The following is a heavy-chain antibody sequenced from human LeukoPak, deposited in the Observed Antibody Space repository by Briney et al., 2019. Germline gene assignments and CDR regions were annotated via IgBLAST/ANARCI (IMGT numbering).Heavy chain of an antibody. CDR2: ISGSGGST. D-gene: IGHD3-16*02. J-gene: IGHJ4*02. Sequence: GGTLRLSCAASGFTFSSYAMGWVRQAPGKGLEWVSDISGSGGSTYYADSVKGRFTISRDNSKNTLYLQMNSLRAEDTAVYYCAKGGNYVWGSYRHWGQGTLVTVSS. V-gene: IGHV3-23*01. CDR3: AKGGNYVWGSYRH. CDR1: GFTFSSYA.